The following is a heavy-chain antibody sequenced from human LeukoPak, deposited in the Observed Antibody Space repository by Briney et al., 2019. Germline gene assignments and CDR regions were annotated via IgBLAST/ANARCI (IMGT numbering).Heavy chain of an antibody. D-gene: IGHD5-18*01. J-gene: IGHJ6*02. CDR1: GDTFITAA. Sequence: SVKVSCKLSGDTFITAAITCVRQAPGQGLEWMGRIIPVLNITSYAQKFQGRVTITADTSTSTVYMELSSLRSEETAVYYCACDQDRTAALPQIWLLWGRGPTVIVSS. V-gene: IGHV1-69*04. CDR3: ACDQDRTAALPQIWLL. CDR2: IIPVLNIT.